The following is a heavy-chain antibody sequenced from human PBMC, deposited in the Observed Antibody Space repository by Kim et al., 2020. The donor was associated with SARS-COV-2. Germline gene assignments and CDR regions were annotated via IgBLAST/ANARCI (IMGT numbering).Heavy chain of an antibody. CDR1: GGSISSYY. J-gene: IGHJ6*02. D-gene: IGHD3-9*01. V-gene: IGHV4-59*13. CDR2: IYYSGST. CDR3: ASSYYDILTGPMGGYYYGMDV. Sequence: SETLSLTCTVSGGSISSYYWSWIRQPPGKGLEWIGYIYYSGSTNYNPSLKSRVTISVDTSKNQFSLKLSSVTAADTAVYYCASSYYDILTGPMGGYYYGMDVWGQGTTVTVSS.